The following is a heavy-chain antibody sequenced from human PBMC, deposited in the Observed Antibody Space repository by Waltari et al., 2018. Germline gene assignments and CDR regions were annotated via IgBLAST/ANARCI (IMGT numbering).Heavy chain of an antibody. V-gene: IGHV4-59*02. Sequence: QVQLQESGPRLVKPAETLSLTCSVSGDSVSGSYWTWIRQPPGKRLEWVGYIFNSGSTKYNPSLKSRVTISMDTSKNRFSLRLESVTSADTAVYCCARGGRRFDYWGQGTLVTVSS. CDR2: IFNSGST. CDR1: GDSVSGSY. D-gene: IGHD3-10*01. CDR3: ARGGRRFDY. J-gene: IGHJ4*02.